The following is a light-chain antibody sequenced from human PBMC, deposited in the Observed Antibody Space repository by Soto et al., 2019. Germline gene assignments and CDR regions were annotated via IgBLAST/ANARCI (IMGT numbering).Light chain of an antibody. CDR2: AAS. CDR1: QDISNR. V-gene: IGKV1-27*01. Sequence: IQMTQSPSSLSASVGDTVTITCRASQDISNRLAWYQQKPGKVPKVLIYAASTLQPGVPSRFSCGGSGTDFSLTIRGLQSEEVATYYCQKYDSDLHTFGRGTKVESK. J-gene: IGKJ4*01. CDR3: QKYDSDLHT.